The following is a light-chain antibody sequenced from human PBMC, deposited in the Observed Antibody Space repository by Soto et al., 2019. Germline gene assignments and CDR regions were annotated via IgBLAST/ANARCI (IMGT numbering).Light chain of an antibody. CDR2: GAS. CDR1: QSVSSN. CDR3: QQYNTWPWT. V-gene: IGKV3-15*01. J-gene: IGKJ1*01. Sequence: EILMTQSPATLSLSPGERATLSCRASQSVSSNLAWYQQKPGQSPRLLIYGASTRATGIPARFSGSGSETEFTLTISSLQSEDFGVYYCQQYNTWPWTFGQGTKVDIK.